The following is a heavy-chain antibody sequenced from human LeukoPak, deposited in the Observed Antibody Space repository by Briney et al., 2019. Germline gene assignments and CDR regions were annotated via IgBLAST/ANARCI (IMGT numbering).Heavy chain of an antibody. J-gene: IGHJ5*02. CDR3: VRGWRLGFDP. Sequence: SETLSLTCTVSGGSISSNYWSWSRQPPGKGLEWIGYIYYSGSTNYNPSLKGRVTISVDTSKNQFSLKLSSVTAADTAVYYCVRGWRLGFDPWGQGTLVTVSS. V-gene: IGHV4-59*01. CDR2: IYYSGST. CDR1: GGSISSNY. D-gene: IGHD2-21*02.